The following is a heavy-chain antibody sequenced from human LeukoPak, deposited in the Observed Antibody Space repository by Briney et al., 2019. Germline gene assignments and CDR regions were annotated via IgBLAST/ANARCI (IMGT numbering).Heavy chain of an antibody. Sequence: GRSLRLSCAASGFTFSSYAMHWVRQAPGKGLEWVAVISYDGSNKYYADSVKGRFTISRDNSKNTLYLQMNSLRAEDTAVYYCASDSGYDLWGHYFDYWGQGTLVTVSS. CDR1: GFTFSSYA. D-gene: IGHD5-12*01. CDR2: ISYDGSNK. J-gene: IGHJ4*02. V-gene: IGHV3-30-3*01. CDR3: ASDSGYDLWGHYFDY.